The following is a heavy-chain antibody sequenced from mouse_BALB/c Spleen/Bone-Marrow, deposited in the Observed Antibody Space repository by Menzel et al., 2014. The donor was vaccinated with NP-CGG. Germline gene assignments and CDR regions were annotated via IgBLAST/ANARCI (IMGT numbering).Heavy chain of an antibody. CDR1: GFSLTGYG. D-gene: IGHD2-4*01. Sequence: VQVVESGPGLVAPSQSLSITCTVSGFSLTGYGLNWVRQPPGKGLEWLGMIWGDGSTDYNSALKSRLSISKDNSKSQVFLKMDSLQTDDTARYYCASSTMITTGFAYWGQGTLVTVSA. J-gene: IGHJ3*01. V-gene: IGHV2-6-7*01. CDR2: IWGDGST. CDR3: ASSTMITTGFAY.